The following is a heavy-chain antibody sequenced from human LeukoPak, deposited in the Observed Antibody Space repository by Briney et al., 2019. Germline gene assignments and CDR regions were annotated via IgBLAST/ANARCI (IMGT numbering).Heavy chain of an antibody. CDR3: AKVTGKRDSSGSDY. J-gene: IGHJ4*02. Sequence: GGSLRLSCAASGFTFDDYARHWVRQAPGKGLEWVSGISWNSGSIGYADSVKGRFTISRDNAKNSLYLQMNSLRAEDTALYYCAKVTGKRDSSGSDYWGQGTLVTVSS. CDR2: ISWNSGSI. D-gene: IGHD3-22*01. CDR1: GFTFDDYA. V-gene: IGHV3-9*01.